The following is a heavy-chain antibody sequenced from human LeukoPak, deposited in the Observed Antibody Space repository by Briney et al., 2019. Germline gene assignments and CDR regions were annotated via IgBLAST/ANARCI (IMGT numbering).Heavy chain of an antibody. Sequence: SETLSLTCTVSGGSISSSSYYWGWIRQPPGKGLEWIGSIYYSGNTYYNPSLKSRVTISVDTSKNQFSLKLSPVTAADTAVYYCARDTNYDYVWGSYRYAPFNYWGQGTLVTVSS. CDR3: ARDTNYDYVWGSYRYAPFNY. CDR1: GGSISSSSYY. CDR2: IYYSGNT. D-gene: IGHD3-16*02. J-gene: IGHJ4*02. V-gene: IGHV4-39*07.